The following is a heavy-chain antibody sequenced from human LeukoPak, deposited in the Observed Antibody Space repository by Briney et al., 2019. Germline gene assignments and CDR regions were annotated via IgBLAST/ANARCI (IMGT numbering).Heavy chain of an antibody. V-gene: IGHV1-46*01. J-gene: IGHJ4*02. CDR2: INPNGGST. Sequence: AASVKVSCKASGYTFTSYYAHWVRQAPGQGLEWMTRINPNGGSTRYVQRFQGRVTMTRDTSTSTVYMELSSLRSEDTAVYYCAREQIGGYSYGLDYWGQGTLVTVSS. CDR3: AREQIGGYSYGLDY. CDR1: GYTFTSYY. D-gene: IGHD5-18*01.